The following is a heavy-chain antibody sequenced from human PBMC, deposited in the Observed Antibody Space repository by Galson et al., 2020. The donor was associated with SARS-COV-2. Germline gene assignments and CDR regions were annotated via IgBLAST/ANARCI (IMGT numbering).Heavy chain of an antibody. V-gene: IGHV4-31*03. CDR1: GGSINSGGYY. CDR3: ARYCSSTSCYGSYYYYGKDV. CDR2: IYYRGST. J-gene: IGHJ6*02. D-gene: IGHD2-2*01. Sequence: SETLSLTCTVSGGSINSGGYYWSWIRQHPGKGLEWIGYIYYRGSTYYNPSLKSRVTISEDTSKNQFSLKLSSVTAADTAVYYCARYCSSTSCYGSYYYYGKDVWGQGTTVTVSS.